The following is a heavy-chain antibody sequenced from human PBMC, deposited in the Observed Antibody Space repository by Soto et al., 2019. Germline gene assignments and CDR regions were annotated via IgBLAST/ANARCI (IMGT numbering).Heavy chain of an antibody. V-gene: IGHV4-30-4*01. Sequence: LSLTCTVSGGSVSSGDHYWSWIRQPPGKGLEWIGYIYYSGSTYYNPSLKSRVTISVDTSKNQFSLKLSSVTAADTAVYYCARSKSPYYDSSGYYDYFDYWGQGTLVTVSS. CDR2: IYYSGST. CDR3: ARSKSPYYDSSGYYDYFDY. D-gene: IGHD3-22*01. CDR1: GGSVSSGDHY. J-gene: IGHJ4*02.